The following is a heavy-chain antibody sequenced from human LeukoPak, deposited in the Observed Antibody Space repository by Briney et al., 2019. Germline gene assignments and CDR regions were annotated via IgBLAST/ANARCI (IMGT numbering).Heavy chain of an antibody. CDR1: GGSISSYY. CDR3: ARDPSAHTINGADPTAFDI. Sequence: SETLSLTCTVSGGSISSYYWSWIRQPAGKGLEWIGRIYTSGSTNYNPSLKSRVTMSVDTSKNQFSLKLSSVTAADTAVYYCARDPSAHTINGADPTAFDIWGQGTMVTVSS. J-gene: IGHJ3*02. D-gene: IGHD2-8*01. V-gene: IGHV4-4*07. CDR2: IYTSGST.